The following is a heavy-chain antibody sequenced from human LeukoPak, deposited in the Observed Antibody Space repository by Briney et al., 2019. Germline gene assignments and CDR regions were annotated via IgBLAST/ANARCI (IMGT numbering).Heavy chain of an antibody. D-gene: IGHD4-11*01. CDR1: DDSITMYY. V-gene: IGHV4-59*01. CDR3: ARGRVSSSTWYSTYYYFFYMDF. CDR2: VDHTGST. Sequence: AETLSLTCTVSDDSITMYYWTWIRQPPGKGLEWIGYVDHTGSTKFNPSLNGRVSISRDTSNNFFSLRLRSVTAADTAVYFCARGRVSSSTWYSTYYYFFYMDFWGKGTTVTVSS. J-gene: IGHJ6*03.